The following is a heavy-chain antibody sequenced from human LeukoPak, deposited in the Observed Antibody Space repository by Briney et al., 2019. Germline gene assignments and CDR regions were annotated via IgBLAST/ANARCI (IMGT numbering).Heavy chain of an antibody. V-gene: IGHV1-2*02. CDR2: IKPNSGDT. D-gene: IGHD2-2*01. CDR1: GFTLTAYY. CDR3: ARADSVPAGDYHYWYMDV. J-gene: IGHJ6*03. Sequence: GASVKVSCKASGFTLTAYYMHWVRQDPRQGLKWRGWIKPNSGDTDYAQKFQGRVTMTRDTSISTVYMELSSLRSDDTAVYYCARADSVPAGDYHYWYMDVWGKGTTVTVSS.